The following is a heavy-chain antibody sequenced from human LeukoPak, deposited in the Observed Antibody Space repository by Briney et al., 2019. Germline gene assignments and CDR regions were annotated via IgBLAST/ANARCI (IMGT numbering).Heavy chain of an antibody. CDR3: ARHRFSGYYYVPYFDY. D-gene: IGHD3-22*01. V-gene: IGHV4-34*01. CDR1: GGSLSGYY. Sequence: NASETLSLTCAVYGGSLSGYYWSWIRQPPGKGLEWIGEINHSGSTNYNPSLKSRVTISVDTPKNQFSLKLSSVTAADTAVYYCARHRFSGYYYVPYFDYWGQGTLVTVSS. J-gene: IGHJ4*02. CDR2: INHSGST.